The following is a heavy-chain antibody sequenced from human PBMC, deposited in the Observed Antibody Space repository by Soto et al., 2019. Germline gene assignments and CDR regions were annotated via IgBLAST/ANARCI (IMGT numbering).Heavy chain of an antibody. Sequence: SETLSLTCTVSGCCISSGGYYWSWIRQHPGKGLEWIGYIYYSGSTYYNPSLKSRVTISVDTSKNQFSLKLSSVTAADTAVYYCARDGYYDSSGYYFDYWGQGTLVTVSS. J-gene: IGHJ4*02. CDR1: GCCISSGGYY. CDR3: ARDGYYDSSGYYFDY. D-gene: IGHD3-22*01. CDR2: IYYSGST. V-gene: IGHV4-31*03.